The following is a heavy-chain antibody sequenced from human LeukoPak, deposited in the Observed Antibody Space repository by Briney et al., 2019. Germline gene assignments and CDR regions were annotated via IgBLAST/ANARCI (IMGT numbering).Heavy chain of an antibody. D-gene: IGHD6-19*01. CDR3: ARCIPPYDSGWGGLDP. V-gene: IGHV3-23*01. Sequence: GGSLRLSCAASGFTFSSYAMNWVRQAPGKGLEWVSGISGSGDSTYYADSVKGRFTISRDNSKNTLYLQMNSLRADDTAVYYCARCIPPYDSGWGGLDPWGQGTLVTVSS. CDR1: GFTFSSYA. J-gene: IGHJ5*02. CDR2: ISGSGDST.